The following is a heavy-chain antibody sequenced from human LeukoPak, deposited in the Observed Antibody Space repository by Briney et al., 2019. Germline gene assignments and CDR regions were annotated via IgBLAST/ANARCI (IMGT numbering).Heavy chain of an antibody. CDR1: GGSISSTSYY. V-gene: IGHV4-39*01. Sequence: SETLSLTCTVSGGSISSTSYYWGWIRQPPGKGLEWIGSIYYSGSTSYNPSLRSRVNISVDTSKDQFSLKLSSVAAADTAVYYCARTQYSTSPEGYYYYYMDVWGKGTTLTVSS. CDR2: IYYSGST. D-gene: IGHD6-6*01. J-gene: IGHJ6*03. CDR3: ARTQYSTSPEGYYYYYMDV.